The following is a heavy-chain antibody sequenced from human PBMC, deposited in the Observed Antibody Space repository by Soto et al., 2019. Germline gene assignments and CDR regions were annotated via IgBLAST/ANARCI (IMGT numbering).Heavy chain of an antibody. Sequence: PGGSLRLSCAASGFTFSSYAMSWVRQAPGKGLERIGEIYHSGSTNYNPSLKSRVTISVDKSKNQFSLKLSSVTAADTAVYYCASRQIAQLWPRGYYYGMDVWGQGTTVTVSS. J-gene: IGHJ6*02. CDR3: ASRQIAQLWPRGYYYGMDV. CDR2: IYHSGST. CDR1: GFTFSSYAM. V-gene: IGHV4-4*02. D-gene: IGHD5-18*01.